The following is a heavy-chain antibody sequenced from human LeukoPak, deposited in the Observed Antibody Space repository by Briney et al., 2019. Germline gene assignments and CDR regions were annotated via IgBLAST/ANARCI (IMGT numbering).Heavy chain of an antibody. CDR2: IYYSGST. D-gene: IGHD3-22*01. V-gene: IGHV4-39*07. CDR1: GGSISSSSYY. J-gene: IGHJ4*02. Sequence: PSETLSLTCTVSGGSISSSSYYWDWIRQPPGKGLEWIGSIYYSGSTNYNPSLKSRVTISVDTSKNQFSLKLSSVTAADTAVYYCARDAYYYDSSGYFRVFDYWGQGTLVTVSS. CDR3: ARDAYYYDSSGYFRVFDY.